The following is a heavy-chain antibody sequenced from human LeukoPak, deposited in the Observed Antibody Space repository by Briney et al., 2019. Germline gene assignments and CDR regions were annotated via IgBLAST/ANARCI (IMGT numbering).Heavy chain of an antibody. V-gene: IGHV1-69*13. CDR2: IIPIFGTA. D-gene: IGHD2-2*01. CDR3: ARERFGGIVVVPAAMTSSWFDP. CDR1: GRTFSSYA. Sequence: SVKVSFKASGRTFSSYAISWVRQAPGQGLEWMGGIIPIFGTANYAQKFQGRVTITADESTSTAYMELSSLRSEDTAVYYCARERFGGIVVVPAAMTSSWFDPWGQGTLVTVSS. J-gene: IGHJ5*02.